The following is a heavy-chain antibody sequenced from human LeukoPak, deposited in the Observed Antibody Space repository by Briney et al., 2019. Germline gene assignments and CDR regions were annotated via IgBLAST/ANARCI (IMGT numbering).Heavy chain of an antibody. Sequence: GGSLRLSCAASGFTVSSNYMSWVRQAPGKGLEWVSVIYSGGSTYYADSVKGRFTTSRDNSKNTLYLQMNSLRAEDTAVYYCARPIDGSFDYWGQGTLVTVSS. J-gene: IGHJ4*02. CDR3: ARPIDGSFDY. CDR2: IYSGGST. V-gene: IGHV3-53*01. CDR1: GFTVSSNY. D-gene: IGHD1-26*01.